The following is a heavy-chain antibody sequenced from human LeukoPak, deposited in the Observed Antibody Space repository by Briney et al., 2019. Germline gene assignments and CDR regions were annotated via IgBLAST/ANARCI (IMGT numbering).Heavy chain of an antibody. Sequence: SETLSLTCTVSGGSISSYYWSWIRQPAGKGLEWIGRIYTSGSTNYNPSLESRVTMSVDTSKNQFSLKLSSVTAADTAVYYCARDLPYYDFFQDYYYMDVWGKGTTVTVSS. CDR1: GGSISSYY. V-gene: IGHV4-4*07. CDR3: ARDLPYYDFFQDYYYMDV. CDR2: IYTSGST. J-gene: IGHJ6*03. D-gene: IGHD3-3*01.